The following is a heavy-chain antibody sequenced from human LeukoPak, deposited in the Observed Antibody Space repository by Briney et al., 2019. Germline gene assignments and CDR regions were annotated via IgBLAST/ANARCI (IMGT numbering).Heavy chain of an antibody. CDR1: GLTFSRFY. J-gene: IGHJ4*02. CDR2: ISSTSTYI. D-gene: IGHD4-17*01. V-gene: IGHV3-21*01. Sequence: PGGSLRLSCAASGLTFSRFYMNWVRQAPGKGLEWVSSISSTSTYIYYADSLKGRFTIARDNAKNSLYLQMNGLRAEDTAVYYCTRSPDYGDDGDYWGQGTLVTVSS. CDR3: TRSPDYGDDGDY.